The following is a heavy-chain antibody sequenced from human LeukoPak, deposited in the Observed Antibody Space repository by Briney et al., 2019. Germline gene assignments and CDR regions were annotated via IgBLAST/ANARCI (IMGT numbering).Heavy chain of an antibody. Sequence: ASVKVSCKASGYTFTGYYMHWVRQAPGQGLEWLGWINPNSGGTNYAQKFQGRVTTTRDTSISTAYMELSRLRSDDTAVYYCARERGYDILTGQFDYWGQGTLVTVSS. CDR2: INPNSGGT. V-gene: IGHV1-2*02. D-gene: IGHD3-9*01. J-gene: IGHJ4*02. CDR1: GYTFTGYY. CDR3: ARERGYDILTGQFDY.